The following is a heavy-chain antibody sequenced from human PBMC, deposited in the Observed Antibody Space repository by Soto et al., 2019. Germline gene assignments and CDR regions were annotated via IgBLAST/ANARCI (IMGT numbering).Heavy chain of an antibody. Sequence: GASVKVSCKASGGTFSSYAISWVRQAPGQGLEWMGGIIPIFGTANYAQKLQGRVTMTTDTSTSTAYMELRSLRSDDTAVYYCARDSGGDGYYYYYGMDVWGQGTTVTVSS. CDR1: GGTFSSYA. J-gene: IGHJ6*02. CDR3: ARDSGGDGYYYYYGMDV. D-gene: IGHD2-21*01. CDR2: IIPIFGTA. V-gene: IGHV1-69*05.